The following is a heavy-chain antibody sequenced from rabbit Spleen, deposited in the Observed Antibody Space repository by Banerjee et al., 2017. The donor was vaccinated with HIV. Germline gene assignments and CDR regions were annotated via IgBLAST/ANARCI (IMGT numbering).Heavy chain of an antibody. Sequence: QSLEESGGDLVKPEGSLTLTCKASGFSFSDRDVMCWVRQAPGKGLEWIACINTYTAKGVYATWAKGRFTISRTSSTTVTLQMTSLTAADTATYFCARDLTSVIGWNLNLWGQGTLVTVS. D-gene: IGHD1-1*01. CDR2: INTYTAKG. CDR3: ARDLTSVIGWNLNL. CDR1: GFSFSDRDV. J-gene: IGHJ4*01. V-gene: IGHV1S40*01.